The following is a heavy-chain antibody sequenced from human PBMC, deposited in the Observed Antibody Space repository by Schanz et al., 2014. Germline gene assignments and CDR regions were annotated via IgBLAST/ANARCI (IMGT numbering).Heavy chain of an antibody. CDR3: ARVGGGILTSWYSLDS. CDR1: GGSISTYY. D-gene: IGHD2-8*02. V-gene: IGHV4-59*01. Sequence: QVQLQESGPGVVKPSETLSLTCTVSGGSISTYYWSWIRQSPGKGLEWIGYMYHSGSSNYNPSLKGRVTISVDTSKNQFSLKMTSLTAADTAVYFCARVGGGILTSWYSLDSWGQGTLVTVSS. J-gene: IGHJ4*02. CDR2: MYHSGSS.